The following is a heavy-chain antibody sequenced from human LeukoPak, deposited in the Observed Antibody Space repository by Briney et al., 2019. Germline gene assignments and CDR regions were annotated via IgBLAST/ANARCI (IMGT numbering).Heavy chain of an antibody. CDR2: IIPIFGTA. J-gene: IGHJ4*02. CDR3: ASSPELGLDY. V-gene: IGHV1-69*13. D-gene: IGHD6-13*01. CDR1: GGTFSSYA. Sequence: ASVKVSCKASGGTFSSYAISWVRQAPGQGLEWMGGIIPIFGTANYAQKFQGRVTITADESTSTAYMELSSLRSEDTAVYYCASSPELGLDYWGQGTLVTVSS.